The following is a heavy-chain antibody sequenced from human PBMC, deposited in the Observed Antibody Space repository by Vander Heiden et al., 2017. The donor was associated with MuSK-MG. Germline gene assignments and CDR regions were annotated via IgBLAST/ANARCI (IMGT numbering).Heavy chain of an antibody. CDR2: IIPIFGTA. D-gene: IGHD6-13*01. CDR3: ASKSSRIYMAAADSDY. J-gene: IGHJ4*02. Sequence: QVQLVQSGAEVKKPGSSVKVSCKASGVSFSSYAITWVRQAPGQGLEWMGGIIPIFGTANYAQKFQGRVTITADESTSTAYMELSSLRSEDTAVYYCASKSSRIYMAAADSDYWGQGTLVTVSS. CDR1: GVSFSSYA. V-gene: IGHV1-69*01.